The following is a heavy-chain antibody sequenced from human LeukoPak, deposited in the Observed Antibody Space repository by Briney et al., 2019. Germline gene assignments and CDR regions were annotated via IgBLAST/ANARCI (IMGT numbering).Heavy chain of an antibody. Sequence: SETLSLTCTVSGGSISSYYWSWIRQPPGKGLEWIGYIYYSGSTNYNPSLKSRVTISVDTSKNQFSLKLSSVTAADTAVYYCARGPYGDDLWGLGTLVTVSS. CDR1: GGSISSYY. D-gene: IGHD4-17*01. J-gene: IGHJ5*02. CDR2: IYYSGST. V-gene: IGHV4-59*01. CDR3: ARGPYGDDL.